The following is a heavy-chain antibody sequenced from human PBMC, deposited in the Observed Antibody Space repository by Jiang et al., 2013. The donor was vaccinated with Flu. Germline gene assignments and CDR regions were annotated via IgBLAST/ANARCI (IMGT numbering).Heavy chain of an antibody. CDR2: VRHDGSNK. Sequence: GGGVVQPGGSLTLSCAASGFTFSYFAMFWVRQSPGKGPEWVAPVRHDGSNKFYVDSVKGRFTISRDNSRNTLYLQMNSLRPEDTAVYYCATLRGSSFDTYLADFWGQGTLVTVSS. CDR3: ATLRGSSFDTYLADF. CDR1: GFTFSYFA. J-gene: IGHJ4*02. V-gene: IGHV3-30*02. D-gene: IGHD3-3*02.